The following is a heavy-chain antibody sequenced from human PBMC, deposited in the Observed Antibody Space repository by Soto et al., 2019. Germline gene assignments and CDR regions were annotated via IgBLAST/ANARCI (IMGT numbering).Heavy chain of an antibody. D-gene: IGHD5-18*01. V-gene: IGHV4-34*01. Sequence: SETLSLTCAVYGGSFSGYYWSWIRQPPGKGLEWIGEINHSGSTNYNPSLKSRVTISVDTSKNQFSLKLSSVTAADTAVYYCARGGVEDTAMEFDYWGQGTLVTVSS. J-gene: IGHJ4*02. CDR1: GGSFSGYY. CDR3: ARGGVEDTAMEFDY. CDR2: INHSGST.